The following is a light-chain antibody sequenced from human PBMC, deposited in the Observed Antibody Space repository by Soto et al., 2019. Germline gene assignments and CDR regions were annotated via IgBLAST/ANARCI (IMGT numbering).Light chain of an antibody. CDR2: AAS. J-gene: IGKJ1*01. V-gene: IGKV1-39*01. CDR1: QSISSY. CDR3: QQSYSTPQT. Sequence: DIPMNHSPSSLSASVGDSVTTTCRASQSISSYLNWYQQKPGKAPKLLIYAASSLQSGVPSRFSGSGSGTDFTLTISSLQPEDFATYYCQQSYSTPQTFGQGTKVDIK.